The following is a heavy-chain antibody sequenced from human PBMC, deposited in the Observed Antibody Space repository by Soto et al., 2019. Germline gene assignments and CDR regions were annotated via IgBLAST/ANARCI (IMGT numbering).Heavy chain of an antibody. J-gene: IGHJ4*02. CDR3: ALSRQQLKEGDY. CDR2: IIPILGIA. Sequence: QVQLVQSGAEVKKPGSSVKVSCKASGGTFSSYTISWVRQAPGQGLEWMGRIIPILGIANYAQKFKGRGTITADKSTSTAYMELSSLRSEDTAVYYCALSRQQLKEGDYWGQGTLVTVSS. D-gene: IGHD6-13*01. V-gene: IGHV1-69*02. CDR1: GGTFSSYT.